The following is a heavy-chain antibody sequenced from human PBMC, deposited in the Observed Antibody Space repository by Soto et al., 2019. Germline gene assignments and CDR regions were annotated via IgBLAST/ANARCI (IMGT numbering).Heavy chain of an antibody. D-gene: IGHD6-25*01. CDR1: GLSFRSYA. Sequence: GGSLKLSCAASGLSFRSYAIAGFRQAPGKGLEWVSAISGTGGTTYYADSVKGRFTISRDNSRNTLHLQMNSLRAEDTAIYYCAKFFVETGGSSGWPWSFHFWGQGTLVTVSS. CDR3: AKFFVETGGSSGWPWSFHF. CDR2: ISGTGGTT. J-gene: IGHJ4*02. V-gene: IGHV3-23*01.